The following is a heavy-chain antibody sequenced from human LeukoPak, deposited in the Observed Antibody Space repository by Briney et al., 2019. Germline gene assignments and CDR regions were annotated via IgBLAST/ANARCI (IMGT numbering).Heavy chain of an antibody. Sequence: GGSLRLSCAASGFTFSSHWVSWVRQAPGKGLEWVANIKSDGSTKYYVDSVKGRFTISRDNAESSLYLQMNSLGAEDTAVYYCARIGSASTNWFDPWGQGTLVTVS. CDR1: GFTFSSHW. CDR3: ARIGSASTNWFDP. J-gene: IGHJ5*02. CDR2: IKSDGSTK. V-gene: IGHV3-7*03. D-gene: IGHD1-1*01.